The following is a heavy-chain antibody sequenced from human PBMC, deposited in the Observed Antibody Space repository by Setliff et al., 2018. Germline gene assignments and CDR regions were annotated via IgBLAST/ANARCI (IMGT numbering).Heavy chain of an antibody. V-gene: IGHV3-30*04. D-gene: IGHD2-21*02. J-gene: IGHJ6*02. Sequence: GGSLRLSCAASGFTFSSYAMHWVRQAPGKGLKWVAVISYDGSNKYYADSVKGRFTISRDNSKNTLYLQMDSLRAEDTAVYYCARNWVTAQHYYYGMDVWGQGTTVTVSS. CDR3: ARNWVTAQHYYYGMDV. CDR1: GFTFSSYA. CDR2: ISYDGSNK.